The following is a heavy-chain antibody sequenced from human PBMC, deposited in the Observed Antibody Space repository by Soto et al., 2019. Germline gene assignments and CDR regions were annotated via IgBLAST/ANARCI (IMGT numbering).Heavy chain of an antibody. V-gene: IGHV4-34*01. D-gene: IGHD1-1*01. CDR1: GQPFSGNS. Sequence: QWQLQRWGAGLVKPSGPLSLSCAVNGQPFSGNSWAWFGKPPGRGLEWMGEFNESGSTYYNPSLKSRVTISTDTSKNQFSLKLSSVSAADTAAYFCARGSGIVALPGELEDVNYDYWGQGTLVNVSS. J-gene: IGHJ4*02. CDR2: FNESGST. CDR3: ARGSGIVALPGELEDVNYDY.